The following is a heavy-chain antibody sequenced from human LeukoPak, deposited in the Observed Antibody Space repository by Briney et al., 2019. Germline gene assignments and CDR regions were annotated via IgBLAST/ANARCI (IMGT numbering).Heavy chain of an antibody. D-gene: IGHD6-13*01. CDR2: IYYSGST. Sequence: SKTLSLTCTVSGGSISSSSYYRGWIRQPPGKGLEWIGSIYYSGSTYYNPSLKSRVTISVDTSKNQFSLKLSSVTAADTAVYYCARHVAEYSSSWYLDYWGQGTLVTVSS. CDR3: ARHVAEYSSSWYLDY. J-gene: IGHJ4*02. V-gene: IGHV4-39*01. CDR1: GGSISSSSYY.